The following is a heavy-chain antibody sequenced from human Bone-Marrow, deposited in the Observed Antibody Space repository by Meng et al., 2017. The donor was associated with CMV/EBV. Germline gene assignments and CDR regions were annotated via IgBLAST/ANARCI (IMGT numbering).Heavy chain of an antibody. CDR3: ARDRHSNNWYTIDY. V-gene: IGHV3-48*03. Sequence: GGSLRLSCTASGFTSPTYEMNWVRQAPGKGLEWISYISPSGRTVYYADSVKGRFTMSRDNTKNSLYLQMNSLRAEDTAVYYCARDRHSNNWYTIDYWGQGTLVTVSS. D-gene: IGHD6-13*01. J-gene: IGHJ4*02. CDR1: GFTSPTYE. CDR2: ISPSGRTV.